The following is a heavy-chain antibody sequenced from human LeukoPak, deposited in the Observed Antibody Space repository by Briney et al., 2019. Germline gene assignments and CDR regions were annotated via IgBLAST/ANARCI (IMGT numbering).Heavy chain of an antibody. V-gene: IGHV3-30*18. Sequence: PGGSLRLSCAASGFTFSSYGMHWVRQAPGKGLEWVAVISYDGSNKYYADSVKGRFTISRDNSKSTLYLQMNGLRAEDTAVYYCAKDSSSRSFDYWGQGTLVTVSS. CDR2: ISYDGSNK. J-gene: IGHJ4*02. D-gene: IGHD6-13*01. CDR1: GFTFSSYG. CDR3: AKDSSSRSFDY.